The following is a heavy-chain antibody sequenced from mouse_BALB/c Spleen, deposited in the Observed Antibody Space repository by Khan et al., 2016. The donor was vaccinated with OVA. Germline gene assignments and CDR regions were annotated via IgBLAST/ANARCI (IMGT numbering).Heavy chain of an antibody. Sequence: QVQLQQSGAELARPGASVKLSCKASGYTFIDYYINWVKQRTGQGLEWIGEISPGSGDTYYNERFKGKATLTADKSSSTAYMQLSSLTSEASAVYFCARRNYFGYTFAYWGQGTLVTVSA. V-gene: IGHV1-77*01. CDR1: GYTFIDYY. J-gene: IGHJ3*01. CDR3: ARRNYFGYTFAY. CDR2: ISPGSGDT. D-gene: IGHD1-2*01.